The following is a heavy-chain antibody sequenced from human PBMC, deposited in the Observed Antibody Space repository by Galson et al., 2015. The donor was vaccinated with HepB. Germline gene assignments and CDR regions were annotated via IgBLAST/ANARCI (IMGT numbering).Heavy chain of an antibody. Sequence: VSYISSGGNTIYYAESVRGRFTISRDNADNSLSLQMTSLRAEDTAIYYCAGDRIAYCGGDCPSDLWGQGTVVTVSS. CDR2: ISSGGNTI. CDR3: AGDRIAYCGGDCPSDL. D-gene: IGHD2-21*01. J-gene: IGHJ3*01. V-gene: IGHV3-48*03.